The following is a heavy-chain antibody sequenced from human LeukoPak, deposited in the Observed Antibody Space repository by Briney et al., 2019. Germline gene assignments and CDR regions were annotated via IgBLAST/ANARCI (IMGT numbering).Heavy chain of an antibody. D-gene: IGHD6-6*01. CDR1: GLTCSCYA. CDR3: ARGGSIAARPIDY. J-gene: IGHJ4*02. CDR2: ISSNGGST. Sequence: PGGPLRLFCAASGLTCSCYAMQWVRQAPGEGLEYVSAISSNGGSTYYANSVKGRFTISRDNSKNTLFLQMGSLRAEDMAVYYCARGGSIAARPIDYWGQGTLVTVSS. V-gene: IGHV3-64*01.